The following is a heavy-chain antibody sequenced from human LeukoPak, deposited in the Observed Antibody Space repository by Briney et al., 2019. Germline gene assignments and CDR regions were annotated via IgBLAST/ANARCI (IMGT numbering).Heavy chain of an antibody. J-gene: IGHJ4*02. CDR2: IKEDGSEK. Sequence: GGSLRLSCAASGFTFNGYWMNWVRQAPGKGLEWVASIKEDGSEKYYVDSVKGRFTISRDNSKNTLYLQTNSLRAEDTAVYYCAKSFGGNGDYWGQGTLVTVSS. CDR1: GFTFNGYW. V-gene: IGHV3-7*03. D-gene: IGHD2-15*01. CDR3: AKSFGGNGDY.